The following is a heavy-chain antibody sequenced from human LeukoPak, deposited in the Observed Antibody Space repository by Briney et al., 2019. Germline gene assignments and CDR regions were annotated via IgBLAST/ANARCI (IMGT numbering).Heavy chain of an antibody. CDR2: ISYDGSNK. CDR1: GFTFSSYG. D-gene: IGHD3-22*01. J-gene: IGHJ4*02. V-gene: IGHV3-30*18. Sequence: PGRSLRLSCAASGFTFSSYGMHWVRQAPGKGLEWVAVISYDGSNKYYADSVKGRFTISRDNSKNTLYLQMNSLRAEDTAVYYCAKDRSRYDSSAYDFDYWGQGTLVTVSS. CDR3: AKDRSRYDSSAYDFDY.